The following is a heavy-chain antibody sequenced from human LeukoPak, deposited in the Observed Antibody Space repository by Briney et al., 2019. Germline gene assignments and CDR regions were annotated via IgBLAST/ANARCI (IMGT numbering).Heavy chain of an antibody. CDR1: GGSFSGYY. V-gene: IGHV4-34*01. CDR3: ARESGPPAFDI. J-gene: IGHJ3*02. CDR2: INHSGST. D-gene: IGHD3-3*01. Sequence: SETLSLTCAVYGGSFSGYYWSWIRQPPGKGPEWIGEINHSGSTNYNPSLKSRVTISVDTSKNQFSLKLSSVTAVDTAVYYCARESGPPAFDIWGQGTMVTVSS.